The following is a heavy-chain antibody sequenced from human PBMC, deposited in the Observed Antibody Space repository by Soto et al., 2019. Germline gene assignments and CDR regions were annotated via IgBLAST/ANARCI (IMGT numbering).Heavy chain of an antibody. Sequence: QVQLVQSGAEVKKPGSSVKVSCKASGGTFSSYAISWVRQAPGQGLEWMGGIIPIFGTANYAQKFQGRVTITAVESTSTAYMELSSLRSEDTAVYYCARVMIFGVVNVYYGMDVWGQGTTVTVSS. J-gene: IGHJ6*02. D-gene: IGHD3-3*01. CDR3: ARVMIFGVVNVYYGMDV. CDR2: IIPIFGTA. CDR1: GGTFSSYA. V-gene: IGHV1-69*12.